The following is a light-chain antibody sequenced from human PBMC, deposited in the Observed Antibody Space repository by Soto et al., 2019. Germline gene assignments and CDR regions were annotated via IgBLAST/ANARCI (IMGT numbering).Light chain of an antibody. V-gene: IGKV3-15*01. CDR3: QQRGSWPRS. J-gene: IGKJ2*01. CDR1: QSVSSN. CDR2: GAS. Sequence: EIVMTQSPATLSVSPGERATLSCRASQSVSSNLAWYQQKPGQAPRLLIYGASTRATGIPARFSGSGSGTEFTLTISSLEPEDFAVYYCQQRGSWPRSFGQGTKVDIK.